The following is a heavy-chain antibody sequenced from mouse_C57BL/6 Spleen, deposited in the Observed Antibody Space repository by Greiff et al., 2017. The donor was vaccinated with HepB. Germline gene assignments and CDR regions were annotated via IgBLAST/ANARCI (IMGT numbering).Heavy chain of an antibody. J-gene: IGHJ3*01. CDR1: GFSLTSYG. CDR2: IWSGGST. V-gene: IGHV2-2*01. CDR3: ARNKGPGTGAPFAY. Sequence: QVQLQQSGPGLVQPSQSLSITCTVSGFSLTSYGVHWVRQSPGKGLEWLGVIWSGGSTDYNAAFISRLSISKDNSKSQVFFKMNSLQADDTAIYYCARNKGPGTGAPFAYWGQGTLVTVSA. D-gene: IGHD4-1*01.